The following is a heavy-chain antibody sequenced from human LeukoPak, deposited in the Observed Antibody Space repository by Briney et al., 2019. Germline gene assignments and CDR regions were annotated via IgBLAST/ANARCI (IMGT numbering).Heavy chain of an antibody. Sequence: GGSPRLSCVVSGFTFSNYQMTWVRQAPGKGLEWVANIKEDGSEEYYVDSVKGRFSISRDNAHNSLYLQKSSLRAEDTAVYYCARWGVQWGPDYWGQGTLVTVSS. D-gene: IGHD1-26*01. V-gene: IGHV3-7*01. J-gene: IGHJ4*02. CDR3: ARWGVQWGPDY. CDR1: GFTFSNYQ. CDR2: IKEDGSEE.